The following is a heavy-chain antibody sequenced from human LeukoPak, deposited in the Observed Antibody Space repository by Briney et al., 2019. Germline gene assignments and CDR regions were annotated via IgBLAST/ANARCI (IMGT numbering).Heavy chain of an antibody. CDR1: GFTFSSYG. CDR3: AKASIGSFTYGMDV. D-gene: IGHD2/OR15-2a*01. CDR2: ISYDGSNK. V-gene: IGHV3-30*18. J-gene: IGHJ6*02. Sequence: GGSLRLSGAASGFTFSSYGMHWVRQAPGKGLEWVAVISYDGSNKYYADSVKGRFTISRDNSKNTLYLQMNSLRAEDTTVYYCAKASIGSFTYGMDVWGQGTTVTVSS.